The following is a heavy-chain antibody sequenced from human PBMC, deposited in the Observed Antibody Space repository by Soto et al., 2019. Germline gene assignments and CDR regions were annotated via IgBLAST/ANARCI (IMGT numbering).Heavy chain of an antibody. CDR1: GYTLTELS. Sequence: AAVKVSCKVSGYTLTELSMHWVRQAPGKGLEWMGGFDPEDGETIYAQKFQGRVTMTTDTSTSTAYMELRSLRSDDTAVYYCARAVAGTNWFDPWGQGTLVTVSS. J-gene: IGHJ5*02. CDR3: ARAVAGTNWFDP. D-gene: IGHD6-19*01. CDR2: FDPEDGET. V-gene: IGHV1-24*01.